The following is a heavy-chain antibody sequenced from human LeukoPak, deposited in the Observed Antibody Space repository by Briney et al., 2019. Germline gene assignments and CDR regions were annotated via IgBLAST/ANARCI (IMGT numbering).Heavy chain of an antibody. J-gene: IGHJ6*02. CDR2: IYYSGTT. CDR1: GGSISSGNYY. Sequence: SQTLSLTCTVSGGSISSGNYYWSWIRQPPGKGLEWIGYIYYSGTTYYNPSLKSRVTISVDTSKNQFSLKLSSVTAADTAVYYCARVNRDLLGMGVWGQGTTVTVSS. V-gene: IGHV4-30-4*01. CDR3: ARVNRDLLGMGV. D-gene: IGHD1-14*01.